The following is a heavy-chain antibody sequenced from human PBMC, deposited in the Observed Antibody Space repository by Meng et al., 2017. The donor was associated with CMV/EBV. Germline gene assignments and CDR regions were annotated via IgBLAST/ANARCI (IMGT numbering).Heavy chain of an antibody. D-gene: IGHD6-25*01. J-gene: IGHJ4*02. CDR2: ISWNSGNV. CDR1: GFNFETYA. CDR3: AKGPGYQAAKFYFDY. V-gene: IGHV3-9*01. Sequence: GGSLRLSCTGSGFNFETYAMYWVRQAPGKGLEWVSSISWNSGNVGYADSVEGRFTISRDNAEKSVYLQMNSLRPEDTALYYCAKGPGYQAAKFYFDYWGQGTLVTVSS.